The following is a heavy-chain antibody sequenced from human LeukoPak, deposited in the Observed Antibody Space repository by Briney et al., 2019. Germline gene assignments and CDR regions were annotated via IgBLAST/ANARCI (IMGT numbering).Heavy chain of an antibody. CDR1: GGSIRGYY. J-gene: IGHJ3*02. CDR3: ARDGYYGSGSYYKRAFDI. D-gene: IGHD3-10*01. V-gene: IGHV4-59*01. CDR2: IYYSGST. Sequence: SETLSLTCTVSGGSIRGYYWSWIRQPPGKGLEWIGYIYYSGSTNYNPSLKSRVTISVDMSKNQFSLKLSSVTAADTAVYYCARDGYYGSGSYYKRAFDIWGQGTMVTVSS.